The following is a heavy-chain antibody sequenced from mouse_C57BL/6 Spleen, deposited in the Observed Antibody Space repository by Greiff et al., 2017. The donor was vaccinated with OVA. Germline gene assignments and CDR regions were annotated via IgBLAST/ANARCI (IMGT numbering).Heavy chain of an antibody. Sequence: QVQLQQPGAELVMPGASVKLSCKASGYTFTSYWMHWVKQRPGQGLEWIGEIDPSDSYTNYNQKFKGKSTLTVDKSSSTAYMQLSSLTSEDSAVYYCARNDYSRGGFAYWGQGTLVTVSA. V-gene: IGHV1-69*01. J-gene: IGHJ3*01. CDR3: ARNDYSRGGFAY. CDR1: GYTFTSYW. D-gene: IGHD2-4*01. CDR2: IDPSDSYT.